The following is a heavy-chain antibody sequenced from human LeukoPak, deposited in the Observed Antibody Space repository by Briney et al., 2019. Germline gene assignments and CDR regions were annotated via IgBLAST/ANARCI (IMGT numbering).Heavy chain of an antibody. Sequence: ASVKVSCKASGYTFTSYDINGVGQATGEGGEWMGWMNPISGNTGYAQKFQGRVTMTTNTSITTAYMELSSLRSEDTAVYYCARPFQNGARDFDYWGQGTLVTVSS. CDR2: MNPISGNT. CDR1: GYTFTSYD. J-gene: IGHJ4*02. V-gene: IGHV1-8*01. CDR3: ARPFQNGARDFDY. D-gene: IGHD2-8*01.